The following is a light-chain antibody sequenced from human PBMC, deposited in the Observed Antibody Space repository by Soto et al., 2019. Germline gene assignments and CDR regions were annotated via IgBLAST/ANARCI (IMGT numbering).Light chain of an antibody. CDR1: SSDVGGFNY. V-gene: IGLV2-14*01. J-gene: IGLJ3*02. Sequence: QSVLTQPASMSGSPGQSIAISCTGTSSDVGGFNYVSWYQQHPGKAPKVLIYEVTNRASGVSDRFSGSKSGNTASLSISGLQAEDEADYYCSSFTSRHTWVFGGGTKLTVL. CDR2: EVT. CDR3: SSFTSRHTWV.